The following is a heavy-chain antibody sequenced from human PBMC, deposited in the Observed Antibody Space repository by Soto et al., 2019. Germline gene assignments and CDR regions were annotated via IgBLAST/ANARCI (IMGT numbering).Heavy chain of an antibody. CDR2: MNPNSGNT. CDR1: GYTFTSYD. Sequence: SVKVSCKASGYTFTSYDINWVRQATGQGLEWMRWMNPNSGNTGYAQKFQGRVTMTRNTSISTAYMELSSLRSEDTAVYYCAREGMTTVTSYDYWGQGTLVPVSS. CDR3: AREGMTTVTSYDY. V-gene: IGHV1-8*01. J-gene: IGHJ4*02. D-gene: IGHD4-17*01.